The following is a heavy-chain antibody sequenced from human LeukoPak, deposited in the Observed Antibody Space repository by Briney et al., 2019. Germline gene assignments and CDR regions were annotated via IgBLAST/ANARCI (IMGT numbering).Heavy chain of an antibody. CDR2: INPSGGST. Sequence: ASVTVSCKASGYTFTSYYMHWVRQAPGQGLEWMGIINPSGGSTSYAQKFQGRVTMTRDTSTSTVYMELSSLRSEDTAVYYCARDFRSSWATYYYYGMDVWGQGTTVTVSS. CDR1: GYTFTSYY. CDR3: ARDFRSSWATYYYYGMDV. D-gene: IGHD6-13*01. V-gene: IGHV1-46*01. J-gene: IGHJ6*02.